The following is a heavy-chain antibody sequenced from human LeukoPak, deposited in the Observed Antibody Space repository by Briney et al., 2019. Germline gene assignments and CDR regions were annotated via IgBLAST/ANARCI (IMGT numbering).Heavy chain of an antibody. D-gene: IGHD6-19*01. CDR1: GFTFSSYA. V-gene: IGHV3-23*01. Sequence: GGSLRLSCAASGFTFSSYAMNWVRQAPGKGLEWVSVISGSGDSTYYIDSVKGRFTVSRDSSKNTLYVQMNSLRAEDTAIYYCAKGRYSSGCLLDYWGQGTLVTVSS. CDR2: ISGSGDST. CDR3: AKGRYSSGCLLDY. J-gene: IGHJ4*02.